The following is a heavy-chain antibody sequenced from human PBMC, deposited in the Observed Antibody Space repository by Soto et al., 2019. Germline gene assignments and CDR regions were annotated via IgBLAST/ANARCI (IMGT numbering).Heavy chain of an antibody. V-gene: IGHV1-18*01. CDR2: ISASNGNT. Sequence: AASVKVSCKAAGYRPTNYGINWVRQAPGQGLEWMGWISASNGNTNYAQRLQGRVSMTRDTSTSVVYMEVRSLTSDDTAVYYCARDQSWHDLVWWFDPWGQGTLVTVSS. D-gene: IGHD1-1*01. CDR1: GYRPTNYG. CDR3: ARDQSWHDLVWWFDP. J-gene: IGHJ5*02.